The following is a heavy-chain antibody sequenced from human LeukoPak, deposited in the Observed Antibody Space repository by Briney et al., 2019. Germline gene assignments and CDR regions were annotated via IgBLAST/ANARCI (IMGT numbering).Heavy chain of an antibody. D-gene: IGHD4-17*01. Sequence: PGGSLRLSCAASGFTFSSYAMSWVRQAPGKGVEWVSAISGSGGSTYYADSVKGGFTISRDNSKNTLYLQMNSLRAEDTAVYYCAKGAYGDYEVDYWGQGTLVTVSS. J-gene: IGHJ4*02. CDR3: AKGAYGDYEVDY. CDR2: ISGSGGST. CDR1: GFTFSSYA. V-gene: IGHV3-23*01.